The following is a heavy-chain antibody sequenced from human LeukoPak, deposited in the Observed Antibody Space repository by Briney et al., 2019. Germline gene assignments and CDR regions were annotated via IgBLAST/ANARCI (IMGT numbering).Heavy chain of an antibody. CDR1: GFTFSSYA. CDR3: ARSLSGYDPLSAF. Sequence: GGSLRLSCEVSGFTFSSYAMTWVRQVPGRGLEWLAYMTASSVTFYYADSVRGRFTISRDNARNSLFLQMNSLTVEDTAVYYCARSLSGYDPLSAFWGHGTLVTVSS. CDR2: MTASSVTF. J-gene: IGHJ4*01. V-gene: IGHV3-48*03. D-gene: IGHD5-12*01.